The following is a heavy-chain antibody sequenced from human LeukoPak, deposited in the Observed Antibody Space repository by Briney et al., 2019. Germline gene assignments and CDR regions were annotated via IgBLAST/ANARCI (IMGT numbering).Heavy chain of an antibody. V-gene: IGHV4-4*07. CDR1: GGSISSYY. D-gene: IGHD3-22*01. CDR3: ARYSTTYYYASSGYYYFDY. J-gene: IGHJ4*02. CDR2: IYTSGST. Sequence: TSETLSLTCTVSGGSISSYYWSWIRQPAGKGLEWIGRIYTSGSTNYNPSLKSRVTMSVDTSKNQFSLKLSSVTAADTAVYYCARYSTTYYYASSGYYYFDYWGQGTLVTVAS.